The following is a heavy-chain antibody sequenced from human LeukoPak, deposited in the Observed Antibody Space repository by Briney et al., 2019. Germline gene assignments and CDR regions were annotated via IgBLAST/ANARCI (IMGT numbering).Heavy chain of an antibody. J-gene: IGHJ4*02. CDR1: GGSLSGHY. V-gene: IGHV4-59*11. D-gene: IGHD2-2*02. CDR3: ARALDTWSALDY. CDR2: VYHTGTS. Sequence: SETLSLTCTVSGGSLSGHYWTWVRQPPGKGLEWIGYVYHTGTSNYNPSVRSRITMSVDTSKNQYSMSLTSVTAADTAVYFCARALDTWSALDYWGLGTLVTGSS.